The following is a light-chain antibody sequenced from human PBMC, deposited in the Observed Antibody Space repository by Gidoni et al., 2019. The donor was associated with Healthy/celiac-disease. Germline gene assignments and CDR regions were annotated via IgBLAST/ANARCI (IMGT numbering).Light chain of an antibody. CDR2: AAS. CDR1: QSISSY. V-gene: IGKV1-39*01. CDR3: QQSYSTPFT. J-gene: IGKJ2*01. Sequence: DIQMTHTPASLSASVRERVTIPRRASQSISSYLYWYQQKPGKAPKLLIYAASSLQSGVPSRFSGSGSGTDFTLTISSLQPEDFATYYCQQSYSTPFTFGQGTKLEIK.